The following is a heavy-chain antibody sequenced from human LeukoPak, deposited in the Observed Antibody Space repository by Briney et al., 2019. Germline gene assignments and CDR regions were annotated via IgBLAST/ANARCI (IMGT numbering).Heavy chain of an antibody. CDR2: INPSGGST. J-gene: IGHJ4*02. V-gene: IGHV1-46*01. CDR1: GYTFTSYY. D-gene: IGHD7-27*01. CDR3: ARDWRANWGYGGNYYFGY. Sequence: ASVKVSCKASGYTFTSYYMHWVRQAPGQGLEWMGIINPSGGSTSYAQKFQGRVTMTRDTSTSTVYMELSSLRSEDTAVYYCARDWRANWGYGGNYYFGYWGQGTLVTVSS.